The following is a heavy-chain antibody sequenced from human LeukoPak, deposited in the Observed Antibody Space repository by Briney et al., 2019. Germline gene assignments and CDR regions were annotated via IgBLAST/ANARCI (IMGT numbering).Heavy chain of an antibody. J-gene: IGHJ3*02. V-gene: IGHV3-21*01. D-gene: IGHD3-3*01. CDR2: ISRSSSYI. CDR3: ARDFPTYYDFLSGSNDAFDI. Sequence: SGGSLRLSCAASGFTFSSYSMNWVRQAPGKGLEGVSSISRSSSYISYADSVKVRFTISRDNAKNSLYLQMNSLRAEDTAVYYCARDFPTYYDFLSGSNDAFDIWGQGTMVTVSS. CDR1: GFTFSSYS.